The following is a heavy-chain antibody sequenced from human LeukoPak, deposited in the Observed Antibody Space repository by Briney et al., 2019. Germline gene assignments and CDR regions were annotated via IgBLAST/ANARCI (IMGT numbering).Heavy chain of an antibody. CDR2: ISAYNGNT. CDR1: GYTFTSYG. CDR3: ARDGEAGATFYYYMDV. V-gene: IGHV1-18*01. D-gene: IGHD1-26*01. Sequence: ASVKISCKASGYTFTSYGISWVRQAPGQGLEWMGWISAYNGNTIYAQKLQGRVTMTTDTSTSTAYMELRSLRSDDTAVYYCARDGEAGATFYYYMDVWGKGTTVTVSS. J-gene: IGHJ6*03.